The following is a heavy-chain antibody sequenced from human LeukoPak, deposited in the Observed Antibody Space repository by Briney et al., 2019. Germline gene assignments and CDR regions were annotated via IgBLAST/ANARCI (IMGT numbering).Heavy chain of an antibody. CDR3: TRNQGYCTGGGCYIDY. D-gene: IGHD2-8*02. Sequence: PGGSLRLSCAASGFTFASYGMPWVRHAPGKGLEWVALIRYDGTNKYYTDSVKGRFTISKDNSKNTLYLQMNSLRAEDTAVYYCTRNQGYCTGGGCYIDYWGQGTLVTVSS. CDR2: IRYDGTNK. J-gene: IGHJ4*02. V-gene: IGHV3-30*02. CDR1: GFTFASYG.